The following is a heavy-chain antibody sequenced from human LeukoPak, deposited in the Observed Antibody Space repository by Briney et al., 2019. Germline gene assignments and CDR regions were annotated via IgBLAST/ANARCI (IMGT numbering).Heavy chain of an antibody. Sequence: TTSETLSLTCTVSGGSISSGSYYWSWIRQPAGKGLEWIGRIYTSGSTNYNPSLKSRVTISVDTSKNQFSLKLSSATAADTAVYYCASRRNSYYDYWGQGTLVTVST. CDR2: IYTSGST. J-gene: IGHJ4*02. V-gene: IGHV4-61*02. CDR3: ASRRNSYYDY. CDR1: GGSISSGSYY. D-gene: IGHD4-23*01.